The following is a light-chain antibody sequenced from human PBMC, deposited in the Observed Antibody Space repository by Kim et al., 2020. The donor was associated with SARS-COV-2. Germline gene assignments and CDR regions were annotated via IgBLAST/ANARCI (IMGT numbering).Light chain of an antibody. CDR1: SSDLGGYND. V-gene: IGLV2-14*03. CDR2: DVS. J-gene: IGLJ1*01. CDR3: GSFAGSSNYV. Sequence: QSALTQPASVSGSPGQSIAVSCTGTSSDLGGYNDVSWYQQHPGKAPKLVIYDVSKRPSGISDRFSGSKSGDTASLTISGLQAEDGAEYYCGSFAGSSNYVFGGGTKVTVL.